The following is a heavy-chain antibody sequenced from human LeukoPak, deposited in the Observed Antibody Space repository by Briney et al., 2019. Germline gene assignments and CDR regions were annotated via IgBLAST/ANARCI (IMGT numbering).Heavy chain of an antibody. J-gene: IGHJ6*03. CDR3: ARRWNYGRNYYIDV. V-gene: IGHV4-34*01. CDR1: GGSFSGYY. D-gene: IGHD1-7*01. Sequence: SETLSLTCAVYGGSFSGYYWSWIRQPPGKGLEWIGEINHSGSTNYNPSLKSRVTISVDTSKNQFSLKLSSVTAADTAVYYCARRWNYGRNYYIDVWGNGATVSVSS. CDR2: INHSGST.